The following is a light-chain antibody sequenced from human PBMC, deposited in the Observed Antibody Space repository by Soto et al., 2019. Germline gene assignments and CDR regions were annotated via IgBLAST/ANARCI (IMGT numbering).Light chain of an antibody. CDR1: QSGSGSY. J-gene: IGKJ4*01. Sequence: EIVLTQSPGTLSLSPGERATLSCRASQSGSGSYLAWYQQKPGQAPRLLISGASRRATAIPDRSSGSRSGTDVTLTISSLELEDLAVYYCQQYGKSPLTFGGGNKVEIK. CDR2: GAS. V-gene: IGKV3-20*01. CDR3: QQYGKSPLT.